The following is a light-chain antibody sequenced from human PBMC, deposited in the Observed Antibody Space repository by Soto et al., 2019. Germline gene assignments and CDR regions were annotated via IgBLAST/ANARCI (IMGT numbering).Light chain of an antibody. J-gene: IGKJ2*01. Sequence: DIQMTQSPSSLSASVGDRVTITCRASQSISSHLNWYQQKPGKAPKLLIYAASSLQSGVPSRFSGSGSGTDFTLTISSLQPEDFATYYCQQSYSTPYTFGQGTKVDI. CDR3: QQSYSTPYT. CDR1: QSISSH. V-gene: IGKV1-39*01. CDR2: AAS.